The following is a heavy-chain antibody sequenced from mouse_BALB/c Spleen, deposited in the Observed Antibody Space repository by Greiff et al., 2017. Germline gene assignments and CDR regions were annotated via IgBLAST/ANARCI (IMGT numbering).Heavy chain of an antibody. CDR3: ARNWGLPAWFAY. D-gene: IGHD2-2*01. Sequence: QVQLKESGPGLVQPSQSLSITCTVSGFSLTSYGVHWVRQSPGKGLEWLGVIWSGGSTDYNAAFISRLSISKDNSKSQVFFKMNSLQANDTAIYYCARNWGLPAWFAYWGQGTLVTVSA. J-gene: IGHJ3*01. V-gene: IGHV2-2*02. CDR1: GFSLTSYG. CDR2: IWSGGST.